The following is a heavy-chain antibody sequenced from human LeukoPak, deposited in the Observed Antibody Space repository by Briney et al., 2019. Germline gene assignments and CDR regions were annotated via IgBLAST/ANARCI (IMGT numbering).Heavy chain of an antibody. CDR3: ARTPTGALRYFDWSLDY. CDR2: IIPIFGTA. J-gene: IGHJ4*02. D-gene: IGHD3-9*01. Sequence: GSSVKVSCKASGGTFSSYAISWVRQAPGQGLEWMGGIIPIFGTANYAQKFQGRVTITADESTSTAYMELSSLRSDDTAVYYCARTPTGALRYFDWSLDYWGQGTLVSVSS. V-gene: IGHV1-69*01. CDR1: GGTFSSYA.